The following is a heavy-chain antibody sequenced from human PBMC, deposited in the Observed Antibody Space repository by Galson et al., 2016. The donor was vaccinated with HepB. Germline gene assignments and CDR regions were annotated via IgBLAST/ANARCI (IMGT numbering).Heavy chain of an antibody. D-gene: IGHD5-12*01. CDR1: GFSLSSSGMR. V-gene: IGHV2-70*04. Sequence: PALVKPTQTLTLTCTFSGFSLSSSGMRVSWIRQPPGKALEWLAHIDWDDDKFYSTSLKTRLTISKDTSKNQVVLTMTDMDPVDTASYYCTRTTLWLPRGATHYGMDVWGQGTTVTVSS. J-gene: IGHJ6*02. CDR3: TRTTLWLPRGATHYGMDV. CDR2: IDWDDDK.